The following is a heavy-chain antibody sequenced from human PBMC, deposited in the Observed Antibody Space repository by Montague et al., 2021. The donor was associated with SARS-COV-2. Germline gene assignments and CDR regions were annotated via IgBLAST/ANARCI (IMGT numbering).Heavy chain of an antibody. D-gene: IGHD3-10*01. V-gene: IGHV3-21*01. J-gene: IGHJ3*02. CDR3: ARGGYCYYGSVAGHNAAFDI. CDR2: ISSSSSYV. Sequence: SLRLSCAASGFTFSSYSMNWVRQAPGKGLEWVSYISSSSSYVYYADSVKGRFTISRDNAKNSLYLQMNSLRAEDTAVYYCARGGYCYYGSVAGHNAAFDIWGQGTMVTVSS. CDR1: GFTFSSYS.